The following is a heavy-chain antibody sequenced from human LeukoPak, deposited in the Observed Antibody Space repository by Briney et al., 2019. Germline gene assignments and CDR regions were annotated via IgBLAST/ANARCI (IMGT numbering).Heavy chain of an antibody. CDR2: ISGSGGST. CDR1: GFTFSSYA. J-gene: IGHJ4*02. V-gene: IGHV3-23*01. CDR3: AKGAREYSGYDDYFDY. Sequence: GGSLRLSCAASGFTFSSYAMSWVRQAPGKGLEWVSGISGSGGSTYYADSVKGRFTISRDNSKNTLYLQMNSLRAEDTAVYYCAKGAREYSGYDDYFDYWGQGTLVTVSS. D-gene: IGHD5-12*01.